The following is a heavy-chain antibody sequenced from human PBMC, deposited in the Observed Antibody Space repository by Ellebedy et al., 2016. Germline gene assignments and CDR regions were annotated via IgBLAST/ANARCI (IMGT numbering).Heavy chain of an antibody. J-gene: IGHJ4*02. CDR2: VTSTSTM. V-gene: IGHV3-48*04. CDR3: ARNFDY. CDR1: GFTFSSYN. Sequence: GESLKISXAASGFTFSSYNMNWVRQAPGKGLEWVSCVTSTSTMYYADSVEGRFTISRDNAKNSLYLQMNSLRAEDTAVYYCARNFDYWGQGTLATVSS.